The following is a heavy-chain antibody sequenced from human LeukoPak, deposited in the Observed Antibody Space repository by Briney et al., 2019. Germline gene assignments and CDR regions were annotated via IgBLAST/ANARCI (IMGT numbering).Heavy chain of an antibody. CDR1: GNTLSEVS. J-gene: IGHJ4*02. CDR2: FDPEDGEF. V-gene: IGHV1-24*01. D-gene: IGHD6-13*01. Sequence: ASVTVTCKVSGNTLSEVSINWLRQAPGKGLEWMGGFDPEDGEFFYPQKFQDRVTFTEDTSTDTASMELTSLTSDDTAIYYCATALLVSSWNPFDHWGQGTLVTVAS. CDR3: ATALLVSSWNPFDH.